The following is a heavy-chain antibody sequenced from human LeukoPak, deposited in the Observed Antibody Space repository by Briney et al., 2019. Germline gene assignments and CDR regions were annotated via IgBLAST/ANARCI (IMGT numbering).Heavy chain of an antibody. Sequence: GGSLRLSCAASGFTFRTYWMIWVRQAPGKGLEWVANIKQDGSEKYYVDSVKGRFTISRDNAKNSLYRQMNSLRAEDTAMYYCARDSAGNDYWGQGTLVTVSS. D-gene: IGHD6-13*01. CDR1: GFTFRTYW. J-gene: IGHJ4*02. CDR2: IKQDGSEK. V-gene: IGHV3-7*01. CDR3: ARDSAGNDY.